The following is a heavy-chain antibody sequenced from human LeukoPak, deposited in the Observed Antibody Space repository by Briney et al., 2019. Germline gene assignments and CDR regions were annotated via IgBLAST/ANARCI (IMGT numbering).Heavy chain of an antibody. D-gene: IGHD6-13*01. CDR2: ISAYNGNT. V-gene: IGHV1-18*01. J-gene: IGHJ6*02. Sequence: GASVKVSCKASGYTFTSYGISWVRQAPGQGLEWMGWISAYNGNTNYAQKLQGRVTMTTDTSTSTAYMELRSLRSDDTAVYYCARDNTIAAAGTNYYYGMDVWGQGTTVTVSS. CDR3: ARDNTIAAAGTNYYYGMDV. CDR1: GYTFTSYG.